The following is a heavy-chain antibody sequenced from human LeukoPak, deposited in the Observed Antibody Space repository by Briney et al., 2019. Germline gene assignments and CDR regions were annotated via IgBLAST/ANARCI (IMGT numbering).Heavy chain of an antibody. J-gene: IGHJ5*02. D-gene: IGHD2-21*02. CDR2: INPNSGGT. V-gene: IGHV1-2*06. Sequence: GASVKVSCKASGYTFTGYYMHWVRQAPGQGLEWMGRINPNSGGTNYAQKFQGRVTMTRDTSISTAYMELSRLRSDDTAVYYCARDRGVVTASAGFDPWGQGTLVTVSS. CDR3: ARDRGVVTASAGFDP. CDR1: GYTFTGYY.